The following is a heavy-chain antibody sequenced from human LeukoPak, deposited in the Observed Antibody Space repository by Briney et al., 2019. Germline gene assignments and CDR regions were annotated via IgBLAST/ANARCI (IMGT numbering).Heavy chain of an antibody. CDR1: GFTFSSYI. CDR2: ISESSVYI. V-gene: IGHV3-21*01. CDR3: ARSYYDSSGYPHSDLDY. D-gene: IGHD3-22*01. Sequence: TGGSLRLSCAGSGFTFSSYIMNWVRHAPGKGPEWVSSISESSVYINYADSVKGRFTISRDNAKYSLYLQMTSLRAEDTAVYYCARSYYDSSGYPHSDLDYWGQGTLVTVSS. J-gene: IGHJ4*02.